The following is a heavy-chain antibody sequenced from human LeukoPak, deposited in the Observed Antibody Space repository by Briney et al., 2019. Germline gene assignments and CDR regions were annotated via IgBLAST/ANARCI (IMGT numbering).Heavy chain of an antibody. V-gene: IGHV3-30-3*01. Sequence: PGGSLRLSCAASGFNFSSYATHWVRQAPGKGLEWVAVISYDGTKKYYVDSVKGRFTISRDNSKNTLYLQMNSLRAEDTAVYHCARDTAPHKYRDGYPLWGGGQGTLVTVSS. CDR2: ISYDGTKK. J-gene: IGHJ4*02. D-gene: IGHD5-24*01. CDR3: ARDTAPHKYRDGYPLWG. CDR1: GFNFSSYA.